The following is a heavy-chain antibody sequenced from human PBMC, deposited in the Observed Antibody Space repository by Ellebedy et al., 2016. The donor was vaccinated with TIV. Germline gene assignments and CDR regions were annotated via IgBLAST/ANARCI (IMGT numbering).Heavy chain of an antibody. CDR3: ARGGYYYYGMDV. V-gene: IGHV1-3*01. J-gene: IGHJ6*02. D-gene: IGHD3-16*01. Sequence: KFQGRVTITRDTSASTAYMELSSLRSEDTAVYYCARGGYYYYGMDVWGQGTTVTVSS.